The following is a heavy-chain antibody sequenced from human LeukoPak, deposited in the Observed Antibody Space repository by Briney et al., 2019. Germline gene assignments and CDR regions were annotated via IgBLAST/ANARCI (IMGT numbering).Heavy chain of an antibody. Sequence: GGSLRLSCAASGFTFSDFYMSWVRQAPGKGLGWISYISISGSAIYYADSVKGRFTISRDNAKNSLYLQMNSLRAEDTAVYLCARTNHSAEYCLSVHAFDIWGQGTMVTVSS. CDR1: GFTFSDFY. CDR3: ARTNHSAEYCLSVHAFDI. V-gene: IGHV3-11*04. CDR2: ISISGSAI. J-gene: IGHJ3*02. D-gene: IGHD2-8*02.